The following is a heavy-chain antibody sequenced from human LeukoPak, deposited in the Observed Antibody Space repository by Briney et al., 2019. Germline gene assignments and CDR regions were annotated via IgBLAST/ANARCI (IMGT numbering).Heavy chain of an antibody. V-gene: IGHV4-30-4*01. CDR3: ASRLWFGELLDAFDI. D-gene: IGHD3-10*01. CDR2: IYYSGST. J-gene: IGHJ3*02. Sequence: SQTLSLTCTVSGGSISSGDYYWSWIRQPPGKGLEWIGYIYYSGSTYYNPSLKSRVTISVDTSKNQFSLKLSSVTAADTAVYYCASRLWFGELLDAFDIWGQGTMVTVSS. CDR1: GGSISSGDYY.